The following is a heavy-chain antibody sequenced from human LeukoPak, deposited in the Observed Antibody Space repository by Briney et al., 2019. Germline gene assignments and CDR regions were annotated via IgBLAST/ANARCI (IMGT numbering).Heavy chain of an antibody. CDR1: GFTFSSYS. V-gene: IGHV3-21*01. Sequence: GGSLRLSCAASGFTFSSYSMNWVRQAPGKGLEWVSCVSSGSTYIYYADSVKGRFTISRDNAKNSLYLQMNSLRAEDTAVYYCARDLSKYDFWSGYHQYYFDYWGQGTLVTVSS. CDR2: VSSGSTYI. CDR3: ARDLSKYDFWSGYHQYYFDY. J-gene: IGHJ4*02. D-gene: IGHD3-3*01.